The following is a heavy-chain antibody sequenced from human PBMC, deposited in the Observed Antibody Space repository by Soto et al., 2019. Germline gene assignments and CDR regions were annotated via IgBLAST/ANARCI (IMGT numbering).Heavy chain of an antibody. CDR2: IYHSGST. CDR1: GGSISSSDW. Sequence: PSETLSLTCAVSGGSISSSDWWSWVRQPPGKGLEWIGEIYHSGSTNYNPSLKSRVTISVDKSKNQFSLKLSSVTAADTAVYYCARVDIVATMRYYYYYGMDVWGQGTTVTVSS. V-gene: IGHV4-4*02. J-gene: IGHJ6*02. D-gene: IGHD5-12*01. CDR3: ARVDIVATMRYYYYYGMDV.